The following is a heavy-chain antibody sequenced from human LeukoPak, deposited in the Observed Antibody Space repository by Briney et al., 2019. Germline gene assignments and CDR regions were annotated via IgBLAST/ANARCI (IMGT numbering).Heavy chain of an antibody. CDR2: IKSKTDGGTT. V-gene: IGHV3-15*01. Sequence: GGSLRLSCVASGFTFSNAWMSWVRQAPGKGLEWVGRIKSKTDGGTTDYAAPVKGRFTISRDDSKNTLYLQVNSLKTEDTAVYYCTTDSGYDSGLYWGQGTLVTVSS. CDR3: TTDSGYDSGLY. J-gene: IGHJ4*02. CDR1: GFTFSNAW. D-gene: IGHD5-12*01.